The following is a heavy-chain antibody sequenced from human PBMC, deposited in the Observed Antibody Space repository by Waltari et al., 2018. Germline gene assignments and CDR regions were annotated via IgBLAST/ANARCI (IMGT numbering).Heavy chain of an antibody. CDR1: GFSLSTSGVG. D-gene: IGHD5-18*01. V-gene: IGHV2-5*01. Sequence: QITLKESGPTLVKPTQTLTLTCTFSGFSLSTSGVGVGWIRQPPGKALEWLALIYWNDDKRYSPSLKSRLTITKDTSKNQVVLTMTNIDPVDTATYYCAHRQVKRGYSYDESYWYFDLWGRGTLVTVSS. CDR2: IYWNDDK. CDR3: AHRQVKRGYSYDESYWYFDL. J-gene: IGHJ2*01.